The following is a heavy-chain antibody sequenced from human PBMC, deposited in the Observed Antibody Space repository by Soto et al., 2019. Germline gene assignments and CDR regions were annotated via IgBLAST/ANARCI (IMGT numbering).Heavy chain of an antibody. CDR1: GFTFSSYS. J-gene: IGHJ3*02. CDR2: ISSSSSTI. Sequence: GGSLRLSCAASGFTFSSYSMNWVRQAPGKGLEWVSYISSSSSTIYYADSVKGRFTISRDNAKNSLYLQMNSLRAEDTAVYYCARETDYYGSGSYYGRDDAFDIWGQGTMVTVSS. D-gene: IGHD3-10*01. CDR3: ARETDYYGSGSYYGRDDAFDI. V-gene: IGHV3-48*01.